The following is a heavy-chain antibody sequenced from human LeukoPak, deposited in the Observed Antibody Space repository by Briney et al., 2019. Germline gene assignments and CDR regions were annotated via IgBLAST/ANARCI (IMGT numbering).Heavy chain of an antibody. CDR3: AKESKYYP. CDR2: ISDSGDRT. D-gene: IGHD3-10*01. J-gene: IGHJ5*02. Sequence: GSLRPSFAGFGIHFKHYGINWGREASGKGLEWLSAISDSGDRTYYADSVKGRFTISRDNSKNALYLQMNSLRAEDTAVYYCAKESKYYPWGQGTLVTVSS. V-gene: IGHV3-23*01. CDR1: GIHFKHYG.